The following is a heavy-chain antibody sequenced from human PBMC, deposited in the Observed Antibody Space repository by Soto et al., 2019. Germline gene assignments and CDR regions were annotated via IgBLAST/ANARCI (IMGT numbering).Heavy chain of an antibody. CDR3: TRGPRVSSAGTGDH. V-gene: IGHV3-74*01. J-gene: IGHJ4*02. CDR2: ISDDGSTT. CDR1: GFTFSAYW. Sequence: GGSLRLSCEVSGFTFSAYWMHWVRQVPGKGLIWVSRISDDGSTTTYADSVKGRFTISRDNAKNTLYLQMNSLRADDTGLYYCTRGPRVSSAGTGDHWGQGTLVTVSS. D-gene: IGHD6-6*01.